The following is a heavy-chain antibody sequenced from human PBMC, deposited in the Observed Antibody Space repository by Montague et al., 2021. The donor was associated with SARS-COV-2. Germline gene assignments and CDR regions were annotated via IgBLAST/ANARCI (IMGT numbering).Heavy chain of an antibody. CDR2: GYHRGTT. V-gene: IGHV4-59*01. J-gene: IGHJ2*01. CDR1: GGSISSNY. D-gene: IGHD5-18*01. CDR3: ARESDSYPSGTHYFAL. Sequence: SETLSLTCTVSGGSISSNYCSWIRQPPGRGLEWIGSGYHRGTTKYNPSLKSRVTISVDSSKKQFSLKLTSVTAADTAVYYCARESDSYPSGTHYFALWGRGTLVTVSS.